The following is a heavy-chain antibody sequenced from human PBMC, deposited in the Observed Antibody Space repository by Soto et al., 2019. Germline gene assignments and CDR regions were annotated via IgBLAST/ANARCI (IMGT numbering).Heavy chain of an antibody. D-gene: IGHD2-15*01. CDR2: ISAGGGDT. V-gene: IGHV3-23*01. CDR1: GFTFSSYA. J-gene: IGHJ4*02. Sequence: EVQLLESGGDLVQPGGSLGLSCAASGFTFSSYAMTWVRQAAGKGLEWVSGISAGGGDTYYADSVKGRFTISRDNSKNTLYLQMNSLRAEDTAVYYCAKDNWRGYELCDGGRCSLDYWGQGAPVTGSS. CDR3: AKDNWRGYELCDGGRCSLDY.